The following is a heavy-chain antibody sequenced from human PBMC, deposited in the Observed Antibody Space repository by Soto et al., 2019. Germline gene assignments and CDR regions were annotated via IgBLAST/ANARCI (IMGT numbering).Heavy chain of an antibody. CDR3: AKEPVEVADEGY. D-gene: IGHD6-19*01. J-gene: IGHJ4*02. CDR2: ISGSGGST. V-gene: IGHV3-23*02. CDR1: GFTFSSYA. Sequence: GGSLRLSCAASGFTFSSYAMSWVRQAPGKGLEWVSAISGSGGSTNYVDSVKGRFTISRHNSKNTLYLQINSLRAEDTAVYYCAKEPVEVADEGYLGQGTLVSVSS.